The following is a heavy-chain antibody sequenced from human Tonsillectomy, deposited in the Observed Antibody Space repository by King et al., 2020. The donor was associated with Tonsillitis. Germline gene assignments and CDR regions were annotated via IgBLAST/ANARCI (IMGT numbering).Heavy chain of an antibody. CDR3: ARDATFYGSGSHAFDI. Sequence: VQLVESGAEVKKPGSSVKVSCKAPGGTFSTYAITWVRQAPGQGLEWMGAIIPIFGKINYAQKFHGRVTITADESTSIAYMELSSLRSDDTAVYYCARDATFYGSGSHAFDIWGQGQWSPSLQ. D-gene: IGHD3-10*01. V-gene: IGHV1-69*01. J-gene: IGHJ3*02. CDR1: GGTFSTYA. CDR2: IIPIFGKI.